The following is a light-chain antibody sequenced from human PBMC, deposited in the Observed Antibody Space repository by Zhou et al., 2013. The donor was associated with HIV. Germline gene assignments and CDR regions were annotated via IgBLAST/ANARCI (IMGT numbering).Light chain of an antibody. CDR3: QQAKSFPRT. CDR2: KAS. CDR1: QSISTS. V-gene: IGKV1-5*03. J-gene: IGKJ1*01. Sequence: DIQMTQFPSTLSASVGDRVTITCRASQSISTSLAWYQQKSGKAPNLLISKASTLENGVPSRFSGSGSGTDFRLTINSLQPEDFAIYYCQQAKSFPRTFGQGTRVDIK.